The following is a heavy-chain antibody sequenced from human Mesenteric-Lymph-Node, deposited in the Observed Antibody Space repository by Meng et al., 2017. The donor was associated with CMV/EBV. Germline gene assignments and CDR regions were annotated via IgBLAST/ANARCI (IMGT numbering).Heavy chain of an antibody. D-gene: IGHD2/OR15-2a*01. V-gene: IGHV4-61*08. CDR2: IYGTGIT. Sequence: GQLTEAGPGLVKPSETLSLPCIVSGVSVTSGAYHWSWIRQSPGKGLEWIGYIYGTGITIYNPSLKSRVTILLETSKNQFSLKLNSVTTADTAVYYCAKSRSSTPGIVDDWGQGTLVTVSS. CDR3: AKSRSSTPGIVDD. CDR1: GVSVTSGAYH. J-gene: IGHJ4*02.